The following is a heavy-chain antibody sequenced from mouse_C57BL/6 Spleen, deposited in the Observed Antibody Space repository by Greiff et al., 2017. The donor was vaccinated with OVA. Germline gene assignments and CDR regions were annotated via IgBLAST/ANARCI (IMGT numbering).Heavy chain of an antibody. CDR2: ISYDGSN. D-gene: IGHD2-4*01. CDR1: GYSITSGYY. V-gene: IGHV3-6*01. Sequence: SGPGLVKPSQSLSLTCSVPGYSITSGYYWNWIRQFPGNKLEWMGYISYDGSNNYNPSLKNRISITRDTSKNQFFLKLNSVTTEDTATYYCARGDYDGPHWYFDVWGTGTTVTVSS. CDR3: ARGDYDGPHWYFDV. J-gene: IGHJ1*03.